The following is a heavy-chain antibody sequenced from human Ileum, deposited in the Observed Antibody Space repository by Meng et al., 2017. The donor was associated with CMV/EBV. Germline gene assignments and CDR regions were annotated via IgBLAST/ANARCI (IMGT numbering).Heavy chain of an antibody. J-gene: IGHJ4*02. CDR3: ARNYGLGNWNFFHY. V-gene: IGHV4-59*12. CDR1: GGSISNYY. CDR2: IYYSGST. D-gene: IGHD3-10*01. Sequence: QVPLPEPGPGLVKPSETLSLTCTVSGGSISNYYWSWIRQPPGKGLEWIGYIYYSGSTNYNPSLKSRVTMSVDTSRNQFSLKLTSVTAADTAVYYCARNYGLGNWNFFHYWGQGTLVTVSS.